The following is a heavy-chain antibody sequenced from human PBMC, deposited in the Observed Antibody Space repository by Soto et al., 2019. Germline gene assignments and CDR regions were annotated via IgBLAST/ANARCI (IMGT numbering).Heavy chain of an antibody. CDR3: VKDHCGCDCYSDAFLAF. J-gene: IGHJ4*02. Sequence: GGSLRLSCAASGFTFSTYSMNWVRQAPGKGLEWVSYISSNSSTIFYTDSVKGRFTISRDNAKNSLYLQMNSLRVEDTALYYCVKDHCGCDCYSDAFLAFCGQGSLVTVSS. V-gene: IGHV3-48*01. CDR1: GFTFSTYS. CDR2: ISSNSSTI. D-gene: IGHD2-21*02.